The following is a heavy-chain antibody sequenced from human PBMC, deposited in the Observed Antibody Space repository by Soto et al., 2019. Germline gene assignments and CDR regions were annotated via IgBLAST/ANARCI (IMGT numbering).Heavy chain of an antibody. J-gene: IGHJ5*02. CDR2: IYRSERT. CDR1: GVSISSGGYS. CDR3: ARGHGYCSGGSCYQSPEAWFDP. V-gene: IGHV4-30-2*01. Sequence: SETLSLTCAVSGVSISSGGYSWSWIRQPPGKGRECIGYIYRSERTYDNPALKSRVNISVDRSRKQFSLKLSSVTAAETAVYYCARGHGYCSGGSCYQSPEAWFDPWGQGTPVTVSS. D-gene: IGHD2-15*01.